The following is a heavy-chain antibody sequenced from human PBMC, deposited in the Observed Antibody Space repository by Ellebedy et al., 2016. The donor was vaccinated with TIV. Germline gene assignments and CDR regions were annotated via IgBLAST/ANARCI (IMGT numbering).Heavy chain of an antibody. CDR2: ISYDGSSK. Sequence: GESLKISCAASGFTFNSYAMHWVRQAPGKGLEWVAVISYDGSSKYYADSVKGRFTISRDNSMTTLYLQMNSLRAEETAVYYCARDLDKSSGWYGGAGYWGQGTLVTVSS. CDR1: GFTFNSYA. D-gene: IGHD6-19*01. J-gene: IGHJ4*02. CDR3: ARDLDKSSGWYGGAGY. V-gene: IGHV3-30-3*01.